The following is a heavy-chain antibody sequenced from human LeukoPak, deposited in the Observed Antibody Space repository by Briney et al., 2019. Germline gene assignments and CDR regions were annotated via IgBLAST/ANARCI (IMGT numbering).Heavy chain of an antibody. CDR3: ARDGGVPAAMTAGRGYFDY. CDR2: ISYDGSNK. D-gene: IGHD2-2*01. Sequence: PGGSLRLCCAASGFTFSSYAMHWDRQAPGKGLEWVAVISYDGSNKYYADSVKGRFTISRDNSKNTLYLQMNSLRAEDTAVYYCARDGGVPAAMTAGRGYFDYWGQGTLVTVSS. V-gene: IGHV3-30*04. CDR1: GFTFSSYA. J-gene: IGHJ4*02.